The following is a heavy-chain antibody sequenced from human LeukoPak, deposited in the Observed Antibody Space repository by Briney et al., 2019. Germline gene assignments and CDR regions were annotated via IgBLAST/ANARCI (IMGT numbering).Heavy chain of an antibody. V-gene: IGHV3-30*18. CDR1: GFTFSTYA. J-gene: IGHJ1*01. Sequence: GGSLRLSCAASGFTFSTYAMHWVRQAPGKGLEWVALISFDGNNKNYADSVKGRFTISRDNSKNTLYLQMNSLRAEDTAVYYCAKDGRYCSSTRCYGYFQHWGQGTLVTVSS. CDR3: AKDGRYCSSTRCYGYFQH. CDR2: ISFDGNNK. D-gene: IGHD2-2*01.